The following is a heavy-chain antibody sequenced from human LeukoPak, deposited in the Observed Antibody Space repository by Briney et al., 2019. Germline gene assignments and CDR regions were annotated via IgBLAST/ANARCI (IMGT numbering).Heavy chain of an antibody. CDR2: ISGSGGST. CDR1: GFTFSSYA. CDR3: AKDRPGETVATTYFDY. V-gene: IGHV3-23*01. Sequence: PGGSLRLSCAASGFTFSSYAMSWVRQAPGKGLEWVSAISGSGGSTYYADSVKGRITISRDNSKNTLYLQMNSLRAEDTAVYYCAKDRPGETVATTYFDYWGQGTLVTVSS. D-gene: IGHD5-12*01. J-gene: IGHJ4*02.